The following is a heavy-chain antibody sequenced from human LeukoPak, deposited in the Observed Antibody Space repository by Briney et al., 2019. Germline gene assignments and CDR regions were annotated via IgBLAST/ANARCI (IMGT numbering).Heavy chain of an antibody. V-gene: IGHV3-74*01. CDR2: MNSAGTTI. CDR1: GFSLTGYW. D-gene: IGHD2-2*01. CDR3: IREIQVRASASLGY. J-gene: IGHJ4*01. Sequence: GGSLRLSCAASGFSLTGYWMHWVRQAAGRGLVWVARMNSAGTTINYADAVRGRFTISRDNAGNALYLQMSSLRAEDTAIYYCIREIQVRASASLGYRGQGTLVTVSS.